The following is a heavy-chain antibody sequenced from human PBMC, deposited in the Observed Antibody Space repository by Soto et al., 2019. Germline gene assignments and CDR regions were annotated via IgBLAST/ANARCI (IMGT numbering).Heavy chain of an antibody. CDR2: ISGYNGNT. V-gene: IGHV1-18*01. J-gene: IGHJ4*02. Sequence: ASVKVSCKASGYTFTNYGISWVRQAPGQGPEWMGWISGYNGNTKYAPKFQGRVTLTSDTSTSTSYIQLRSLRSADTAMYYCARGPTTEKVDSWGQGILVTVSS. CDR1: GYTFTNYG. CDR3: ARGPTTEKVDS.